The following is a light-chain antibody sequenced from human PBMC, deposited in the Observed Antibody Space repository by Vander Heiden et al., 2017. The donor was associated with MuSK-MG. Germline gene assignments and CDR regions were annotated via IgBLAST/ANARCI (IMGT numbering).Light chain of an antibody. V-gene: IGKV1-39*01. Sequence: DIQMNQSPSSLSASVGDRVTITCRASQSISSYLNWYQQKPGKAPKLLIYAASSFQSGVPSRFSGSGSGTDFTLTISSLQPEDFATYYCQQSYSTPYTFGLGTKLEIK. CDR2: AAS. CDR3: QQSYSTPYT. J-gene: IGKJ2*01. CDR1: QSISSY.